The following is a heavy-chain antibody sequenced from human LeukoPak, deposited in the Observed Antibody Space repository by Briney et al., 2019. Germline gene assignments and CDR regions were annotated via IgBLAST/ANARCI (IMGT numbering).Heavy chain of an antibody. Sequence: SETLSLSCIVSVGFINSYYWSWIRQTPGRGLEWIAFINYSGRIWYNPSFQSRVSISLDTSKNHLSLQLRSVISADTAVYYCARLVDYDNSGDPDIFDIWGQGTMVKVS. CDR2: INYSGRI. CDR3: ARLVDYDNSGDPDIFDI. CDR1: VGFINSYY. V-gene: IGHV4-59*01. J-gene: IGHJ3*02. D-gene: IGHD3-22*01.